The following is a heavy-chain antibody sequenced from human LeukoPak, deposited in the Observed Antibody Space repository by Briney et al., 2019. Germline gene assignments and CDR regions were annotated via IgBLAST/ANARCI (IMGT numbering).Heavy chain of an antibody. Sequence: ASVKVSCKASGGTFSSYAISWVRQAPGQGLEWMGGIIPIFGTANYAQKFQGRVTITADESTSTAYMELSSLRSEDTAVYYCARDRGIAVAVWEGRYFDLWGRGTLVTVSS. CDR2: IIPIFGTA. D-gene: IGHD6-19*01. J-gene: IGHJ2*01. CDR3: ARDRGIAVAVWEGRYFDL. V-gene: IGHV1-69*01. CDR1: GGTFSSYA.